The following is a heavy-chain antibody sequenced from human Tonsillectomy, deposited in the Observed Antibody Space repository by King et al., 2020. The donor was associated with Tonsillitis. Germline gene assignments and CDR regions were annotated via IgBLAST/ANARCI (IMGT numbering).Heavy chain of an antibody. V-gene: IGHV4-4*07. J-gene: IGHJ4*02. CDR2: FYSSGST. CDR1: YDSITGYY. D-gene: IGHD3-22*01. Sequence: VQLQESGPGLVKPSETLSLTCPGSYDSITGYYWSWIRQPAGKGLEWIGRFYSSGSTNYNPSLKSRVTMSVDTSKNQFSLRLNSVTAADSAVYYCARDYYDTSGYSSFYFDYWGQGILVTVSS. CDR3: ARDYYDTSGYSSFYFDY.